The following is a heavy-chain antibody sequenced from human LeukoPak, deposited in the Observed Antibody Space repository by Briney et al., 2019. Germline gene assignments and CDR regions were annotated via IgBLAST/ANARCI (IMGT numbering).Heavy chain of an antibody. CDR1: GGSFSGYY. Sequence: PSETLSLTCAVYGGSFSGYYWSWIRQPPGKGLEWIGEIYHSGSTNYNPSLKSRVTISVDKSKNQFSLKLSSVTAADTAVYYCARDPGSNYYDSSGYSDYWGQGTLVTVSS. CDR3: ARDPGSNYYDSSGYSDY. D-gene: IGHD3-22*01. J-gene: IGHJ4*02. CDR2: IYHSGST. V-gene: IGHV4-34*01.